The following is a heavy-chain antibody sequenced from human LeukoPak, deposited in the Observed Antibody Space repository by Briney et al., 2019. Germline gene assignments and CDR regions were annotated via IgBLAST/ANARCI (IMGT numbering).Heavy chain of an antibody. V-gene: IGHV4-4*02. J-gene: IGHJ3*02. CDR1: RGSISSPNW. Sequence: SETLSLTCTVSRGSISSPNWWTWVRQPPGKGLEWIGEIYHSGSTNYDPSLMSRLTISVDKSRNQFSLKLSSVTAADTAVYYCASRTASALEGFDIWGQGTMVTVSS. CDR2: IYHSGST. D-gene: IGHD6-19*01. CDR3: ASRTASALEGFDI.